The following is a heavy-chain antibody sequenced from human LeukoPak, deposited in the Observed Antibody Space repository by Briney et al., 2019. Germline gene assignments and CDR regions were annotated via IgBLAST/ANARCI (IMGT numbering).Heavy chain of an antibody. D-gene: IGHD6-13*01. CDR2: IYYSGST. CDR3: ARVRAAAGTNWFDP. J-gene: IGHJ5*02. V-gene: IGHV4-59*01. CDR1: GGSISSYY. Sequence: SETLSLTCTVSGGSISSYYWTWIRQPPGKGPDWIGYIYYSGSTNYNPSLKSRVTISVDTSKNQFSLKLSSVTAADTAVYYCARVRAAAGTNWFDPWGQGTLVTVSS.